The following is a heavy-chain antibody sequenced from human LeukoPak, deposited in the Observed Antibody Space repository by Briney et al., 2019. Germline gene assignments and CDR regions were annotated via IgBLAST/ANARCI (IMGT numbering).Heavy chain of an antibody. CDR1: GFTLNNYA. D-gene: IGHD3-22*01. CDR2: ISGSGAST. Sequence: GGSLRLSCAASGFTLNNYAMSWVRQAPGKGLEWVSAISGSGASTYYADSVKGRFTISRDNSKNTLYLQMNSLRAEDTAVYYCAKARDYYDSSVATLPGYYFDYWGQGTLVTVSS. J-gene: IGHJ4*02. V-gene: IGHV3-23*01. CDR3: AKARDYYDSSVATLPGYYFDY.